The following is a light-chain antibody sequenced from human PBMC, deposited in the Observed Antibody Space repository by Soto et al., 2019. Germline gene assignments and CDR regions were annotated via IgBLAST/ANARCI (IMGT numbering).Light chain of an antibody. CDR2: GAS. Sequence: EIVMTQSPATLSVSPGERATLSCRASQSVSSNLAWYQQKPGQAPRLLIYGASTRATGIPARFSGSGSGTEFPPTINSPQSEDFAGYFCQQYNNWPSITFGQGTKLEIK. V-gene: IGKV3-15*01. CDR3: QQYNNWPSIT. CDR1: QSVSSN. J-gene: IGKJ2*01.